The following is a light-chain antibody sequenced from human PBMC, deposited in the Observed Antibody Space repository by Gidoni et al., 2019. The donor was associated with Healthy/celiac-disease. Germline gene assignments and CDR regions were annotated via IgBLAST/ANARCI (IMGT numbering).Light chain of an antibody. CDR1: QSVSSY. CDR2: DAS. V-gene: IGKV3-11*01. J-gene: IGKJ4*01. CDR3: QQRSNWPRS. Sequence: ELVLTHSPATLSLSPGERATLTCRASQSVSSYLDWYQQKPGQAPRLLIYDASNRATGIPARFSGSGSGTDFTLTISSLEPEDFAVYYCQQRSNWPRSFGGGTKVEIK.